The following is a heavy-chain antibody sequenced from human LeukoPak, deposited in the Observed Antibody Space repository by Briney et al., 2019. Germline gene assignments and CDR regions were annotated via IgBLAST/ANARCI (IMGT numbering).Heavy chain of an antibody. CDR1: GYTFTSYY. V-gene: IGHV1-46*01. CDR3: ARANVYDFWSGYYNAYFDY. J-gene: IGHJ4*02. CDR2: INPSGGST. D-gene: IGHD3-3*01. Sequence: ASVKVSCKASGYTFTSYYMHWVRQAPGQGLEWMGIINPSGGSTSYAQKFQGRVTMTRDTSTSTVYMELSSLRSEDTAVCYCARANVYDFWSGYYNAYFDYWGQGTLVTVSS.